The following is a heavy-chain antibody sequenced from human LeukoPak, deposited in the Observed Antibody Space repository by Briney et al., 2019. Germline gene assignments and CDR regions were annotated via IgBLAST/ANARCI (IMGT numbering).Heavy chain of an antibody. D-gene: IGHD5-12*01. CDR1: GFTFSNYW. CDR2: IDHIEREK. CDR3: AREFGYRGYIDY. V-gene: IGHV3-7*03. J-gene: IGHJ4*03. Sequence: PGGSLRLSCAASGFTFSNYWMSWVRQAPGKGLDWVANIDHIEREKYYVGSVKGRFTISRDNAKNSLYLQINSLRADDTGVYYCAREFGYRGYIDYWGLGTLVTVSS.